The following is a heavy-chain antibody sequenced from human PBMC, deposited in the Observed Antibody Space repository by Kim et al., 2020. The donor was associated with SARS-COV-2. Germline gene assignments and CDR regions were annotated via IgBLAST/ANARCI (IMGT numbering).Heavy chain of an antibody. J-gene: IGHJ6*02. CDR3: ARVEEGCSGGSCYIMPYYYYGMDV. CDR2: IKQDGSEK. Sequence: GGSLRLSCAASGFTFSSYWMSWVRQAPGKGLEWVANIKQDGSEKYYVDSVKGRFTISRDNAKNSLYLQMNSLRAEDTAVYYCARVEEGCSGGSCYIMPYYYYGMDVWGQGTTVTVSS. D-gene: IGHD2-15*01. CDR1: GFTFSSYW. V-gene: IGHV3-7*01.